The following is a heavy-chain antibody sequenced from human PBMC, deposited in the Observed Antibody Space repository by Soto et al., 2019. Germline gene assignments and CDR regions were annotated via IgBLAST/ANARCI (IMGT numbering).Heavy chain of an antibody. J-gene: IGHJ6*02. CDR2: IYYSGST. CDR1: GGSISSGGYY. D-gene: IGHD3-3*01. V-gene: IGHV4-31*03. Sequence: QVQLQESGPGLVKPSQTLSLTCTVSGGSISSGGYYWSWIRQHPGKGLEWIGYIYYSGSTYYNPSLKSRVTISVDTSKNQFSLKLSSVTAADTAVYYCARAGSGFWSGYSKLDYYYYGMDVWGQGTTVTVSS. CDR3: ARAGSGFWSGYSKLDYYYYGMDV.